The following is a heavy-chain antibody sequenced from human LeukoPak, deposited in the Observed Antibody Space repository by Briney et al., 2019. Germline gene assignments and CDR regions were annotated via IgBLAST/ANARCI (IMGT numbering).Heavy chain of an antibody. CDR1: GGSISSYY. J-gene: IGHJ4*02. D-gene: IGHD5-24*01. Sequence: RPSETLSLTCTVSGGSISSYYWSWIRQPPGKGLEWIGYTYSTGTTTYSPSLQSRVTLSVDTSKNQFSLKLSAVTAADTAVYYCARVGPRRDGYNVDYWGQGTLVTVSS. V-gene: IGHV4-59*01. CDR3: ARVGPRRDGYNVDY. CDR2: TYSTGTT.